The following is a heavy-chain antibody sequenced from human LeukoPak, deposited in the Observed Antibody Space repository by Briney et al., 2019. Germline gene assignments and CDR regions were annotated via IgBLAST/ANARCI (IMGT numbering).Heavy chain of an antibody. J-gene: IGHJ4*02. D-gene: IGHD3-10*01. CDR3: ARGPEGSGSCIFDY. V-gene: IGHV4-59*11. CDR1: GGSFSSHY. CDR2: INYSGTT. Sequence: PSETLSLTCTVSGGSFSSHYWSWIRQPPGKGLEWIGYINYSGTTNYNPSLKSRVTLSVDTSKNQFSLRLTSVTAADTAVYYCARGPEGSGSCIFDYWGQGTLVTVSS.